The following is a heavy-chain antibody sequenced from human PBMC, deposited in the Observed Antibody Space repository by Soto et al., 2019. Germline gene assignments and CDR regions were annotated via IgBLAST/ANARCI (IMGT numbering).Heavy chain of an antibody. CDR1: GFTFSSYS. Sequence: GGSLRLSCAASGFTFSSYSMNWVHQAPGKGLEWVSSISSSSSYIYYADSVKGRFTISRDNAKNSLYLQMNSLRAEDTAVYYCARERDLGYDYDFDYWGQGTLVTVSS. CDR3: ARERDLGYDYDFDY. CDR2: ISSSSSYI. D-gene: IGHD5-12*01. J-gene: IGHJ4*02. V-gene: IGHV3-21*01.